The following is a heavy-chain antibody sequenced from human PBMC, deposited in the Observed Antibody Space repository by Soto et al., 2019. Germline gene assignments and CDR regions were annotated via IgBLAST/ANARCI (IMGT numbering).Heavy chain of an antibody. D-gene: IGHD3-22*01. J-gene: IGHJ3*02. Sequence: ASVKVSCKASGYTFTSYGISWLRQAPGQGLEWMGWISAYNGNTNYAQKLQGRVTMTTDTSTSTAYMELRSLRSDDTAVYYCASYYYDSSGYYYSRKNAFDIWGQGTMVTVSS. CDR2: ISAYNGNT. CDR3: ASYYYDSSGYYYSRKNAFDI. CDR1: GYTFTSYG. V-gene: IGHV1-18*04.